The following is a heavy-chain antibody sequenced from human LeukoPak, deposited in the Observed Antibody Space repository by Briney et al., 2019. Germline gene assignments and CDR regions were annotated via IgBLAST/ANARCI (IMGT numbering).Heavy chain of an antibody. CDR3: ARVAEGYSYGAKYCFDY. CDR2: ITSSGSTI. D-gene: IGHD5-18*01. V-gene: IGHV3-11*04. J-gene: IGHJ4*02. Sequence: KTGGSLRLSCAASGFTLNDYYMRWIRQAPGKGLEWVSYITSSGSTIYYADSVKGRFTISRDNAKNSLYLQMNSLRAEDTAVYYCARVAEGYSYGAKYCFDYWGQGTLVTVSS. CDR1: GFTLNDYY.